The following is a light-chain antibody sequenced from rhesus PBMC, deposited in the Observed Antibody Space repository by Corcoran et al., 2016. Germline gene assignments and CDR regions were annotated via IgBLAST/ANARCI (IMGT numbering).Light chain of an antibody. Sequence: DIQLTQSPSSLSASVGDRVTITCRASQGSSSYLAWYQQKSGKAHKLLIYDASNLQSGVPSRFSGSGSGTEITLTIRGLQPEDFATYYCQQRNSYPLTFGGGTKVEIK. CDR2: DAS. V-gene: IGKV1-38*01. CDR3: QQRNSYPLT. CDR1: QGSSSY. J-gene: IGKJ4*01.